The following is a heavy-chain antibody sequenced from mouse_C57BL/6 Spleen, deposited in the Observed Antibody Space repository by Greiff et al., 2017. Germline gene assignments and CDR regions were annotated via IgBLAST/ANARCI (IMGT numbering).Heavy chain of an antibody. Sequence: QVQLKESGAELVRPGASVTLSCKASGYTFTDYEMHWVKQTPVHGLEWIGAIDPETGGTAYNQTFKGKAILTADKSSSTAYMELRSLTSEDSAVYYCTRGMTTVVEGYFDVWGTGTTVTVSS. V-gene: IGHV1-15*01. CDR3: TRGMTTVVEGYFDV. J-gene: IGHJ1*03. CDR1: GYTFTDYE. D-gene: IGHD1-1*01. CDR2: IDPETGGT.